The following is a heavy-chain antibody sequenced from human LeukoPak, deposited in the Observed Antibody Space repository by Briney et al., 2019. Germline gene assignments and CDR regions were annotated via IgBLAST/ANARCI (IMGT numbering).Heavy chain of an antibody. CDR2: IIPMFGTA. CDR3: ARAQYSDYVLHNWFDS. D-gene: IGHD5-12*01. CDR1: GGTFSNYA. J-gene: IGHJ5*01. Sequence: GASVKVPCKASGGTFSNYAITWVRQAPGQGLEWMGGIIPMFGTASYAQKFQGRVTITADKSTSTAYMELSSLRSEDTAVYYCARAQYSDYVLHNWFDSWGQGTLVTVSS. V-gene: IGHV1-69*06.